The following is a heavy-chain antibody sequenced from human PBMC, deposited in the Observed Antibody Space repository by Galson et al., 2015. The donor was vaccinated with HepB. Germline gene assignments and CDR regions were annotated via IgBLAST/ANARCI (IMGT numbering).Heavy chain of an antibody. CDR1: GGSFSGYY. CDR3: ARGPSREFIVVVPAAMAYYFDY. CDR2: INHSGST. J-gene: IGHJ4*02. D-gene: IGHD2-2*01. Sequence: LSLTCAVYGGSFSGYYWSWIRQPPGKGLEWIGEINHSGSTNYNPSLKSRVTISVDTSKNQFSLKLSSVTAADTAVYYCARGPSREFIVVVPAAMAYYFDYWGQGTLVTVSS. V-gene: IGHV4-34*01.